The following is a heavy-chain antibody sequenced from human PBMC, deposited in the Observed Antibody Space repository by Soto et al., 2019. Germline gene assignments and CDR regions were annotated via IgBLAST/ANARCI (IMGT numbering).Heavy chain of an antibody. J-gene: IGHJ6*02. D-gene: IGHD3-9*01. CDR1: GFTFSSYS. Sequence: EVQLVESGGGLVKPGGSLRLSCAASGFTFSSYSMNWVRQAPGKGLEWVSSISSSSSYIYYADSVKGRFTISRDNAKNSLYLQMNSLRAEDTAVYYCARGHYDILTETFAYYYYGMDVWGQGTTVTVSS. CDR2: ISSSSSYI. CDR3: ARGHYDILTETFAYYYYGMDV. V-gene: IGHV3-21*01.